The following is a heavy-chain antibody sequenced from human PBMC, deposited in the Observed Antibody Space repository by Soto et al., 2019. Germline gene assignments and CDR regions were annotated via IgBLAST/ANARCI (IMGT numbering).Heavy chain of an antibody. J-gene: IGHJ4*02. CDR3: ARDLGKYDRHYFDN. V-gene: IGHV3-74*01. D-gene: IGHD3-9*01. CDR2: INSDGGIT. CDR1: RFSLSTYW. Sequence: EVKLLESVGGLVQPGGSLRISCVASRFSLSTYWMYWVRQAPGNGLMWVSRINSDGGITNYSDSLKGRFTISRDNAKNTLDLQMNSLRADDTAVYYCARDLGKYDRHYFDNWGQGTLVTVSS.